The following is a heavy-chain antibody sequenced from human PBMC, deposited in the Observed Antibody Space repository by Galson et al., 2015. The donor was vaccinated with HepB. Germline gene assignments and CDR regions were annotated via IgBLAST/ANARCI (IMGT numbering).Heavy chain of an antibody. CDR2: ISNTRGYT. J-gene: IGHJ4*02. Sequence: SLRLSCAASGFNFGDYYMSWIRQAPGKGLEWVSHISNTRGYTNYADSVRGRFTISRDSARNSLFLQMNSLRDEDTAVYYCARIYDFWTGPHFDSWGPGTLVAVSS. CDR1: GFNFGDYY. D-gene: IGHD3-3*01. V-gene: IGHV3-11*06. CDR3: ARIYDFWTGPHFDS.